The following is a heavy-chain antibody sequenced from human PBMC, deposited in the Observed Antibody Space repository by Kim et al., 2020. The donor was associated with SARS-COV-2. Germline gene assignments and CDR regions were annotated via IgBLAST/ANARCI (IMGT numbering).Heavy chain of an antibody. Sequence: ASVKVSCKASGYTFTSYAMHWVRQAPGQRLEWMGWINAGNGNTKYSQKFQGRVTITRDTSASTAYMELSSLRSEDTAVYYCARGILWFGELDYWGQGTLVTVSS. D-gene: IGHD3-10*01. CDR1: GYTFTSYA. CDR3: ARGILWFGELDY. V-gene: IGHV1-3*01. J-gene: IGHJ4*02. CDR2: INAGNGNT.